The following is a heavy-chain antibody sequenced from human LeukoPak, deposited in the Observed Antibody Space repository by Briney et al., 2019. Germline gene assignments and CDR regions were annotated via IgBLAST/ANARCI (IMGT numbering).Heavy chain of an antibody. CDR3: ARRGSGSSYFDY. D-gene: IGHD3-10*01. CDR1: GGSISSSY. CDR2: IYYSGST. J-gene: IGHJ4*02. Sequence: SETLSLTCAVYGGSISSSYWNWIRQSPGKGLEWIGNIYYSGSTNYNPSLKSRVTMSVDMSKNQFSLKLSSVTAADTAVYYCARRGSGSSYFDYWGQGTLVTVSS. V-gene: IGHV4-59*08.